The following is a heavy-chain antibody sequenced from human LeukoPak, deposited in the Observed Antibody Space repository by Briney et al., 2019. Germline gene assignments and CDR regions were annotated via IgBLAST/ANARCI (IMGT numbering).Heavy chain of an antibody. Sequence: GGSLRLSCAASGFTFSSYGMHWVRQVPGKGLEWVAVISYDGSNKYYADSVKGRFTISRDNSKNTLYLQTNSLRAEDTAVYYCAKIEAWETVTTDAFDIWGQGTMVTVSS. J-gene: IGHJ3*02. CDR1: GFTFSSYG. V-gene: IGHV3-30*18. D-gene: IGHD4-17*01. CDR2: ISYDGSNK. CDR3: AKIEAWETVTTDAFDI.